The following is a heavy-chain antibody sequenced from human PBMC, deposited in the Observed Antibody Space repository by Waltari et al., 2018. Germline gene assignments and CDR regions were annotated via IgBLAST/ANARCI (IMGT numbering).Heavy chain of an antibody. D-gene: IGHD6-6*01. CDR3: AREYRSSSDY. CDR1: GNTFPSFF. Sequence: QVQLVQSGAEVRKPGASVKVSCKASGNTFPSFFVHWVRQAPGQGLEWMGIISSSAGNAYYAQKFQGRVTMTRDTSTSTIYMELSSLRSDDTAVYYCAREYRSSSDYWGQGTLVTVSS. CDR2: ISSSAGNA. V-gene: IGHV1-46*01. J-gene: IGHJ4*02.